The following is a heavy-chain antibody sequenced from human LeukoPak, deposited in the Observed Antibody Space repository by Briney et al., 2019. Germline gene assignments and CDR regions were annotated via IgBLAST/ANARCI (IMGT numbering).Heavy chain of an antibody. J-gene: IGHJ4*02. CDR3: AKDRTTVTTGGVDY. D-gene: IGHD4-17*01. Sequence: PGGSLRLSCAASGFTFSSYGVHWVRQAPGKGLEWVAFIRYDGSNKYYADSVKGRFTISRDNSKNTLYLQMNSLRAEDTAVYYCAKDRTTVTTGGVDYWGQGTLVTVSS. CDR2: IRYDGSNK. V-gene: IGHV3-30*02. CDR1: GFTFSSYG.